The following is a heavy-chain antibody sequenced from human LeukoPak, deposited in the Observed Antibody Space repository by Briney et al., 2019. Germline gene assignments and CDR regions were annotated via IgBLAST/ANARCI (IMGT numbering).Heavy chain of an antibody. V-gene: IGHV3-53*01. CDR3: ARVRQLVPTFDI. Sequence: GGSLRLSCTVSGFTVSSNSMSWVRQAPGKGLEWVSFIYSDNTHYSDSVKGRFTISRDNSKNTLYLQMNSLRAEDTAVYYCARVRQLVPTFDIWGQGTMVTVSS. J-gene: IGHJ3*02. D-gene: IGHD6-13*01. CDR1: GFTVSSNS. CDR2: IYSDNT.